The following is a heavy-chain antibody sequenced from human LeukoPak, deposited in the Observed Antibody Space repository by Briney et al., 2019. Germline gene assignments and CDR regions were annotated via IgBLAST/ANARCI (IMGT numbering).Heavy chain of an antibody. Sequence: PSETLSLTCAVYGGSFSGYYWSWIRQPPGKGLEWIGEINHSGSTNYNPSLKSRVTISVDTSKNQFSLKLSSVTAADTAVYYCAREVTYYYGSGRDWFDPWGQGTLVTVSS. J-gene: IGHJ5*02. CDR3: AREVTYYYGSGRDWFDP. CDR2: INHSGST. D-gene: IGHD3-10*01. CDR1: GGSFSGYY. V-gene: IGHV4-34*01.